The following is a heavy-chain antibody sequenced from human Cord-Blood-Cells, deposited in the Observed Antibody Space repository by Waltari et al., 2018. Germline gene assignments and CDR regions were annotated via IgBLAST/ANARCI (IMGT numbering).Heavy chain of an antibody. Sequence: QVQLQESGPGLVKPSETLSLTCTVSGGSISSYYWSWIRQPPGKGLEWIGYIYYSGSTNYNPSLKSRVTISVDTSKNQFSLKLSSVTAADTVVYYCARQGSGSYDAFDIWGQGTMVTVSS. D-gene: IGHD3-10*01. CDR2: IYYSGST. J-gene: IGHJ3*02. CDR3: ARQGSGSYDAFDI. V-gene: IGHV4-59*08. CDR1: GGSISSYY.